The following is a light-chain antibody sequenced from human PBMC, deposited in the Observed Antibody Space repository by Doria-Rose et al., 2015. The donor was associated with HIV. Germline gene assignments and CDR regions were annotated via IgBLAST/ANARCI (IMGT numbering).Light chain of an antibody. V-gene: IGKV1-5*03. CDR2: QAS. CDR3: QQYNSYPYS. Sequence: DIQVTQSPSTLSASVGDRVTITCRASQSISSWLAWYQQKPGKAPKLLIYQASNLESGVPSRFSSSGSGTEFTLTIISLQPDDFATYYCQQYNSYPYSFGQGTKLEIK. CDR1: QSISSW. J-gene: IGKJ2*03.